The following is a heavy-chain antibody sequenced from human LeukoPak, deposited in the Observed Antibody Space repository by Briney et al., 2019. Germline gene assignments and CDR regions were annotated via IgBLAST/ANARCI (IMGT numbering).Heavy chain of an antibody. CDR3: ARVICSSTSCYRHYYYYYMDV. Sequence: SQTLSLTCAISGDSVSSNSAAWNWIRQSPSRGLEWLGRTYYRSKWYNDYAVSVKSRITINPDTSKNQFSLQLNSVTPEDTAVYYCARVICSSTSCYRHYYYYYMDVWGKGTTVTVSS. CDR1: GDSVSSNSAA. V-gene: IGHV6-1*01. J-gene: IGHJ6*03. CDR2: TYYRSKWYN. D-gene: IGHD2-2*01.